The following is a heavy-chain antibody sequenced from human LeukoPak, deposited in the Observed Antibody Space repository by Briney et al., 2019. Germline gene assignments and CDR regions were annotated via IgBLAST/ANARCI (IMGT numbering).Heavy chain of an antibody. CDR3: ARADYDSSGTLDY. V-gene: IGHV3-30-3*01. CDR1: GFTFSSYA. J-gene: IGHJ4*02. CDR2: ISYDGSNK. Sequence: GRSLRLSCAASGFTFSSYAMHWVRQAPGKGLEWVAVISYDGSNKYYADSVKGRFTISRDNAKNSLYLQMNSLRAEDTAVYYCARADYDSSGTLDYWGQGTLVTVSS. D-gene: IGHD3-22*01.